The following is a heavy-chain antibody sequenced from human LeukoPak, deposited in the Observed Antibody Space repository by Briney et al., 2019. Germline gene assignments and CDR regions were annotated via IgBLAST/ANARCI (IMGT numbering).Heavy chain of an antibody. CDR2: ISSSSSYI. Sequence: GGSPRLSCAASGFTFSSYSMNWVRQAPGKGLEWVSSISSSSSYIYYADSVKGRFTISRDNAKNSLYLQMNSLRAEDTAVYYCSRAVKSAAGTRYQSDYWGQGTLVTVSS. CDR1: GFTFSSYS. J-gene: IGHJ4*02. D-gene: IGHD6-13*01. V-gene: IGHV3-21*01. CDR3: SRAVKSAAGTRYQSDY.